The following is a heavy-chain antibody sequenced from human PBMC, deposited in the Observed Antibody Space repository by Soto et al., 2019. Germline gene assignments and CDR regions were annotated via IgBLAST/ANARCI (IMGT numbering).Heavy chain of an antibody. CDR3: ARTIVGTTTRHDY. J-gene: IGHJ4*02. V-gene: IGHV3-48*02. CDR2: INSGSTNI. CDR1: GCAFNTYV. Sequence: GGSLRLSCTASGCAFNTYVMNWVRQAPGKGLEWVSYINSGSTNIYYADSVKGRFTISRDNAKNSLYLQMNSLRDEDTAVYYCARTIVGTTTRHDYWGQGTLVTVPQ. D-gene: IGHD1-26*01.